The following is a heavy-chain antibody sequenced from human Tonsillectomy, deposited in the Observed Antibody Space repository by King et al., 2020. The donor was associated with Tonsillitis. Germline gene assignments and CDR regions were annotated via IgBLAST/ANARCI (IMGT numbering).Heavy chain of an antibody. CDR1: GFTFRSYW. CDR2: IKHDGSEK. D-gene: IGHD6-13*01. Sequence: VQLVESGGGLVQPGGSLRLSCAASGFTFRSYWMSWVRQAPGKGLEWVANIKHDGSEKYYVDSVKGRFTISRDNAKISLSLQMNSLRVEDTAVYYCARGGIAEKFDSLDIWGQGTMVTVPS. J-gene: IGHJ3*02. CDR3: ARGGIAEKFDSLDI. V-gene: IGHV3-7*03.